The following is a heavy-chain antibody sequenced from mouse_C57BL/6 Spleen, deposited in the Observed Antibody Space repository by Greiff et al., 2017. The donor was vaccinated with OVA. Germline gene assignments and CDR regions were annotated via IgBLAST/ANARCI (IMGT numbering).Heavy chain of an antibody. Sequence: VQLQQSGPELVKPGASVKLSCKASGYTFTDYYMNWVKQSHGKSLEWIGDINPNNGGTSYNQKFKGKATLTVDKSSSTAYMELRSLTSEDSAVYYCAREGTTVAMDYWGQGTSVTVSS. J-gene: IGHJ4*01. CDR2: INPNNGGT. CDR1: GYTFTDYY. D-gene: IGHD1-1*01. CDR3: AREGTTVAMDY. V-gene: IGHV1-26*01.